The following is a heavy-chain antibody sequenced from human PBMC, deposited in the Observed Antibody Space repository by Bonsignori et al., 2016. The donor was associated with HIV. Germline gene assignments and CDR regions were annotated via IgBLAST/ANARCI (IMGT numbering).Heavy chain of an antibody. D-gene: IGHD3-3*01. CDR3: ARGGYDSIQYSFDL. J-gene: IGHJ4*02. CDR2: INPKNGAS. V-gene: IGHV1-2*02. Sequence: WVRQAPGQGLEWMGWINPKNGASKYSQKFQGGITMTRDLSSRTAYVEIDRLTTDDTAMYYCARGGYDSIQYSFDLWGQGTMVTVSS.